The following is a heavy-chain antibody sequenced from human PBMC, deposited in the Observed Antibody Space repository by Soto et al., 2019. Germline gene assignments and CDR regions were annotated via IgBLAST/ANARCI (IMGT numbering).Heavy chain of an antibody. V-gene: IGHV3-33*01. CDR3: ARDQGILNWFDP. CDR1: GFTFSSYG. J-gene: IGHJ5*02. Sequence: PGGSLRLSCAASGFTFSSYGMHWVRQAPGKGLEWVAVIWYDGSNKYYADSVKGRFTISRDNSKNTLYLQMNSLRAEDTAVYYCARDQGILNWFDPWGHGTLVTVSS. CDR2: IWYDGSNK.